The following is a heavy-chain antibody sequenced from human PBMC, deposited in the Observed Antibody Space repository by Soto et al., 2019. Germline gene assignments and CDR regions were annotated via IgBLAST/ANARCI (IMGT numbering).Heavy chain of an antibody. Sequence: QLQLQESGPGLVKPSETLSLTCTVSGGSISSSSYYWGWIRQPPGKGLEWIGSIYYSGSTYYNPSLKSRVTISVDTSKNQFSLKLSSVTAADTAVYYCAAIHSGSYYFDYWGQGTLVTVSS. J-gene: IGHJ4*02. V-gene: IGHV4-39*01. CDR2: IYYSGST. CDR3: AAIHSGSYYFDY. D-gene: IGHD1-26*01. CDR1: GGSISSSSYY.